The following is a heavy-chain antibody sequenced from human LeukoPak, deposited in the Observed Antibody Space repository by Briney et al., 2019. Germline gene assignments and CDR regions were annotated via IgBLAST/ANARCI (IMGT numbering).Heavy chain of an antibody. D-gene: IGHD3-10*01. CDR2: IYSGGST. Sequence: PGGSLRLSCAVSGFTVSSHYMNWVRQAPGKGQEWVSVIYSGGSTYYADSVKGRFTISRDNSKNTLFLQVNSLRAEDTAVYYCAGQLLNMYGSYDSWGQGALVTVSS. CDR3: AGQLLNMYGSYDS. V-gene: IGHV3-66*04. CDR1: GFTVSSHY. J-gene: IGHJ4*03.